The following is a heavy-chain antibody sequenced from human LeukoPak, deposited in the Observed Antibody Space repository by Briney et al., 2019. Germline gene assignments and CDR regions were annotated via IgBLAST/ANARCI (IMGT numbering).Heavy chain of an antibody. J-gene: IGHJ3*01. V-gene: IGHV4-59*01. CDR1: GGSISSYY. D-gene: IGHD2-2*01. CDR2: IYYSGST. Sequence: SETLSLTCTVSGGSISSYYWSWIRQPPGKGLEWIGYIYYSGSTNYSPSLKSRVTISVDTSKNQFSLKLSSVTAADTAVYYCARRYCSTCPTGHAFDLWGQGTMVTVSS. CDR3: ARRYCSTCPTGHAFDL.